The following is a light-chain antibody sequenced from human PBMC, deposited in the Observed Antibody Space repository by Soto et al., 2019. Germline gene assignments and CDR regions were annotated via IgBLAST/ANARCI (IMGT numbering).Light chain of an antibody. CDR2: GAS. CDR3: QQSYTTPH. CDR1: QSISSY. J-gene: IGKJ2*01. V-gene: IGKV1-39*01. Sequence: DIKMTQSPSSLSASVGDRVTITCRASQSISSYLNWYQQKPGKAPKLLIYGASSLQSGAPSRFSGSGSGTDFTLTISSLQPEDFATYYCQQSYTTPHFGQGTKLEIK.